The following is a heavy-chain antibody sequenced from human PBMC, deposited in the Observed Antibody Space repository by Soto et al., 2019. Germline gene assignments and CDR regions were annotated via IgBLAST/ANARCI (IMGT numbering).Heavy chain of an antibody. V-gene: IGHV3-21*04. CDR3: ARRRFINYYDSSGYYEFDP. CDR1: GFTFTRYS. Sequence: GGSLRLSCAASGFTFTRYSMNWVRQAPGKGLEWVSSISSTTNYIYYGDSMKGRFTISRDNAKNSLYLEMNSMRAEDTAVYYCARRRFINYYDSSGYYEFDPWGQGTLVTVSS. D-gene: IGHD3-22*01. J-gene: IGHJ5*02. CDR2: ISSTTNYI.